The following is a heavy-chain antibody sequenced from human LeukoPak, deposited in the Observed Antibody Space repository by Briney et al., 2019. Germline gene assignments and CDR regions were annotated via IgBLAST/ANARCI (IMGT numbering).Heavy chain of an antibody. D-gene: IGHD3-22*01. CDR1: GGTFSRSA. J-gene: IGHJ4*02. CDR3: ARDASIHDGSSYYFLW. CDR2: IIPMFRTA. V-gene: IGHV1-69*13. Sequence: SVKVSCKASGGTFSRSAVNWVRQAPGQGLEWMGGIIPMFRTANYAQKFRGRVTITADESTSTAYMELNSLRSEDTAVYYCARDASIHDGSSYYFLWWGQGTLVTVSS.